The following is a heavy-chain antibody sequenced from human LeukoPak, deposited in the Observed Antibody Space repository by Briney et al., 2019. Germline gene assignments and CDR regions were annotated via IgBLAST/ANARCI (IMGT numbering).Heavy chain of an antibody. CDR1: GGTISSSSYY. V-gene: IGHV4-39*01. Sequence: SETLYLTCTVSGGTISSSSYYWGRIRQPPGKGLEWIGRTYYSGSTYYNPSLNSRITISVDTSKNQFSLKLSSVTAADTAVYYCALSTYYYDSSGYYLYYFDYWGQGTLVTVSS. CDR2: TYYSGST. CDR3: ALSTYYYDSSGYYLYYFDY. J-gene: IGHJ4*02. D-gene: IGHD3-22*01.